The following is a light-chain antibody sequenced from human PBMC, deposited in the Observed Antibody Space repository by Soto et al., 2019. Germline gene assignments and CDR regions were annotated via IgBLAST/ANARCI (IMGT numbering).Light chain of an antibody. V-gene: IGKV3-11*01. CDR1: QSVSSY. Sequence: EIVLTQSPATLSLSPGERATLSCRASQSVSSYLAWYQQKPGQAPRLLIYVASNRATGIPARFSGSGSGTDFTLTISSLEPEDFAVYYCQQRSNWPRGITFGQGTRLEIK. J-gene: IGKJ5*01. CDR3: QQRSNWPRGIT. CDR2: VAS.